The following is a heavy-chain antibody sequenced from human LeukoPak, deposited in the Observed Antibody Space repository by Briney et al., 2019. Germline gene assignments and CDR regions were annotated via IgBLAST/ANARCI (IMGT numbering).Heavy chain of an antibody. Sequence: PSETLSRTCAVYGGSFSGYYWSWIRQPPGKGLEWIGEINHSGSTNYNPSLKSRVTISVDTSKNQFSLKLSSVTAADTAVYYCATGRYDFWSGYYMYNWFDPWGQGTLVTVSS. D-gene: IGHD3-3*01. V-gene: IGHV4-34*01. J-gene: IGHJ5*02. CDR3: ATGRYDFWSGYYMYNWFDP. CDR2: INHSGST. CDR1: GGSFSGYY.